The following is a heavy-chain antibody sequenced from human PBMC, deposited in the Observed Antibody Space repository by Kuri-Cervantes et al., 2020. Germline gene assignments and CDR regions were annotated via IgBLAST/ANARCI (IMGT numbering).Heavy chain of an antibody. CDR1: GGSFSGYS. D-gene: IGHD3-9*01. CDR3: ARGSQYYDILTGYYRSWFYP. J-gene: IGHJ5*02. CDR2: INHSGST. Sequence: GSLRLSCAVYGGSFSGYSWSWVRQPPGKGLEWIGEINHSGSTNYNPSLKCRVIISVDTSKNQFSLKLSSGNAADTAVYYCARGSQYYDILTGYYRSWFYPWCQEPLVTVSS. V-gene: IGHV4-34*01.